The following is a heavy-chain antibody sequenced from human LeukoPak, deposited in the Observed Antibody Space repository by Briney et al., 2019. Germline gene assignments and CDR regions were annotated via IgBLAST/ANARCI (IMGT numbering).Heavy chain of an antibody. J-gene: IGHJ3*02. CDR2: ISGDGGST. D-gene: IGHD6-13*01. CDR1: GFTFDDYA. Sequence: PGGSLRLSCAASGFTFDDYAMHWVRQAPGKGLEWVSLISGDGGSTYYADSVKGRFTISRDNSKNSLYLQMNSLRTEDIALYYCALPSRRSSSWHDAFDIWGQGTMVTVSS. CDR3: ALPSRRSSSWHDAFDI. V-gene: IGHV3-43*02.